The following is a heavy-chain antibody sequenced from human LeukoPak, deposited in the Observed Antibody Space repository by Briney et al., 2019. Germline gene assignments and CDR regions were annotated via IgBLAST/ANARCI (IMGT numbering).Heavy chain of an antibody. J-gene: IGHJ4*02. Sequence: GASVKVSCKASGGTFSSYAISWVRQAPGQGLEWMGRIIPILGIANYAQKFQGRVTITADKSTSTAYMELSSLRSEDTAVYYCARRGPYLPSDSSGYLGYWGQGTLVTVSS. CDR1: GGTFSSYA. CDR2: IIPILGIA. D-gene: IGHD3-22*01. CDR3: ARRGPYLPSDSSGYLGY. V-gene: IGHV1-69*04.